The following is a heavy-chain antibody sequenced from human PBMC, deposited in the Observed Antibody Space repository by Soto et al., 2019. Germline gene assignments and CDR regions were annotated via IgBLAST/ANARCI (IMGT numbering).Heavy chain of an antibody. Sequence: QVQLVESGGGVVQPGRSLRLSCAASGFTFSSYAMHWVRQAPGKGLEWVAVISYDGNNRYYADSVKGRFTISRDYSKNTLYLQMNSLRAEDTAVYYCARGDSSSWYLIGYWGQGTLVTVSS. CDR2: ISYDGNNR. CDR1: GFTFSSYA. V-gene: IGHV3-30-3*01. J-gene: IGHJ4*02. CDR3: ARGDSSSWYLIGY. D-gene: IGHD6-13*01.